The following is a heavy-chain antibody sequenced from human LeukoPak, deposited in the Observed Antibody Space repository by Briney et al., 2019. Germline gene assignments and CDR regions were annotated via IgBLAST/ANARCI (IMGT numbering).Heavy chain of an antibody. D-gene: IGHD2-2*01. V-gene: IGHV4-31*03. Sequence: PSETLSLTCTVSGGSISSGGYYWSWIRQHPGKGLEWIGYIYYSGSTYYNPSLKSRVTISVDTSKNQFSLKLSSVTAADTAVYYCARVRLPDNFDYRGQGTLVTVSS. CDR3: ARVRLPDNFDY. J-gene: IGHJ4*02. CDR2: IYYSGST. CDR1: GGSISSGGYY.